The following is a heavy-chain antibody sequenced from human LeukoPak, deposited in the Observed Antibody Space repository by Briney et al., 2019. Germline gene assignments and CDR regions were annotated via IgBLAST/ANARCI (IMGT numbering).Heavy chain of an antibody. CDR3: ARGDGALNHDNYYYYIDV. CDR2: INPNSGGT. J-gene: IGHJ6*03. V-gene: IGHV1-2*02. Sequence: ASVKVSCKASGYTFTGYYMHWVRQAPGQGLEWMGWINPNSGGTNYAQKFQGRVTMTRDTSISTAYMELSSLRSEDTAVYYCARGDGALNHDNYYYYIDVWGKGTTVTVSS. CDR1: GYTFTGYY. D-gene: IGHD5-24*01.